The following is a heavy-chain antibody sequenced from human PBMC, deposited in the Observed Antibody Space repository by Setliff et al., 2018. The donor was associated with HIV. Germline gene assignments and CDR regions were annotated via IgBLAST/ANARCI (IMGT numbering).Heavy chain of an antibody. CDR3: ARGFEVESSGWFDP. CDR2: MHPGGGST. D-gene: IGHD3-9*01. V-gene: IGHV1-46*01. J-gene: IGHJ5*02. Sequence: ASVKVSCKASGYTFTNYYIHWVRQAPGQGREWMGIMHPGGGSTTYALNFQDRLTMTRDTSTSTVYMELSSLKSEDTAVYYCARGFEVESSGWFDPWGQGTQVTVSS. CDR1: GYTFTNYY.